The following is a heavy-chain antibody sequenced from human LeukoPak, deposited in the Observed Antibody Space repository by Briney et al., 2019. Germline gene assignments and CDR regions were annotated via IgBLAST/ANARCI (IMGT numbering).Heavy chain of an antibody. CDR3: ARDAQRGFDYSNSLEY. D-gene: IGHD4-11*01. CDR2: IWSDGSNR. CDR1: GFIFSHYG. J-gene: IGHJ4*01. V-gene: IGHV3-33*01. Sequence: SGGSLRLSCAASGFIFSHYGMHWVRQAPGKGLEWVAVIWSDGSNRFYAGSVKGRFTISRDNSQNTVFLQMNSLRAEDTAMYYCARDAQRGFDYSNSLEYWGHGTLVTVPS.